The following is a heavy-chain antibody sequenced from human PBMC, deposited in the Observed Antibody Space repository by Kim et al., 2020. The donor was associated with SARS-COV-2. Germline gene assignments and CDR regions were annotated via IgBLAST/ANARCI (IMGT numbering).Heavy chain of an antibody. CDR2: MFFGGST. CDR1: GVSISGSKDY. V-gene: IGHV4-39*01. CDR3: ARQGPDRGVNGMDV. J-gene: IGHJ6*02. Sequence: SETLSLTCSVSGVSISGSKDYWVWIRQPPGKGLEWIGSMFFGGSTYYNPSLQSRVTLSADTSKNLFSLKLYSMTATDTAVYFCARQGPDRGVNGMDVWGQGTTVIVSS. D-gene: IGHD3-10*01.